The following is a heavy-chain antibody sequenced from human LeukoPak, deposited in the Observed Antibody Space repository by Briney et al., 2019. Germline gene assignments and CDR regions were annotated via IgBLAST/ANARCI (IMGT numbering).Heavy chain of an antibody. Sequence: GSLSLSCAASGLPPSSCGMSWVRQAPGKGLEWVSAISGSGDSTYYADSVKGRFTISRDNSKNTLYLQMNSLRAEDTAVYYCARDGRDYGDYGWGQGTLVTVSS. J-gene: IGHJ4*02. CDR3: ARDGRDYGDYG. V-gene: IGHV3-23*01. D-gene: IGHD4-17*01. CDR1: GLPPSSCG. CDR2: ISGSGDST.